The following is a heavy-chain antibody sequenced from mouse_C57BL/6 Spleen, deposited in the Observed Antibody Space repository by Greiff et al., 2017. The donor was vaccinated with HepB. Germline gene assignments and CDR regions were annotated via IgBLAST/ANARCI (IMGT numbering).Heavy chain of an antibody. CDR3: TRSDYCGGFAY. CDR1: GYTFTSYW. V-gene: IGHV1-72*01. CDR2: IDRNSGDT. D-gene: IGHD1-1*01. Sequence: VQLQQPGAELVKPGASVKLSCKASGYTFTSYWMHWVKQRPGRGLEWIGRIDRNSGDTKYNETFKSKATLTVDKPTSTPYMQLSSLKSEDSAVYYCTRSDYCGGFAYWGQGTLVTVSA. J-gene: IGHJ3*01.